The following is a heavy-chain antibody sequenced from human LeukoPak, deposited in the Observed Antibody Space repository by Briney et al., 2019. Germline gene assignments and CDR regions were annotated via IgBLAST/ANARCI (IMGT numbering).Heavy chain of an antibody. J-gene: IGHJ4*02. D-gene: IGHD3-16*02. CDR3: ARVYHRNFDY. CDR1: GGTFSSYA. CDR2: ISAYNGNT. V-gene: IGHV1-18*01. Sequence: ASVKVSCKASGGTFSSYAISWVRQAPGQGLEWMGWISAYNGNTNYAQKLQGRVTMTTDTSTSTAYMELRSLRSDDTAVYYCARVYHRNFDYWGQGTLVTVSS.